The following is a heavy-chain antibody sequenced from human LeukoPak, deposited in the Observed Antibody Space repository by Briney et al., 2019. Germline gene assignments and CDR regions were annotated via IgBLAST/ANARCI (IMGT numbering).Heavy chain of an antibody. V-gene: IGHV3-66*01. CDR1: GFTVSSNY. CDR3: ARATGLDVCFDP. D-gene: IGHD3-16*01. J-gene: IGHJ5*02. CDR2: IYSGGST. Sequence: GGSLRLSCAASGFTVSSNYMSWVRQAPGKGLEWVSVIYSGGSTHYEASVKGRLTIARDNTHNTQYHQLTSLRGEDTSVYYCARATGLDVCFDPWGQGTLVTVSS.